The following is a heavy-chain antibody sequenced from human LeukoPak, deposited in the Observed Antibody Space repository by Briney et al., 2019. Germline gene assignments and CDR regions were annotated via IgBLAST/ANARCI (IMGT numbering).Heavy chain of an antibody. D-gene: IGHD3-22*01. CDR2: ISYDGSNK. Sequence: PGGSLRLSCAASGFTFSSYAMHWVRQAPGKGLEWVAVISYDGSNKYYADSVKGRFTISRDNSKNTLYLQMNSLRAEDTAVYYCARDGSSGYYRPGAFDIWGQGTMVTVSS. V-gene: IGHV3-30-3*01. CDR3: ARDGSSGYYRPGAFDI. J-gene: IGHJ3*02. CDR1: GFTFSSYA.